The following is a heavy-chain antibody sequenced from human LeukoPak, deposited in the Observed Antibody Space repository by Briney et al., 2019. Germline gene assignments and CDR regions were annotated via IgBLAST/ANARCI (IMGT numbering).Heavy chain of an antibody. Sequence: ASVKVSCKASGYTFTSYGISWVRQAPGQGLEWMGWISVNNGNTNYAQKLQGRVTMTTDTSTSTAYMELRSLRSDDTAVYYCARWPTYYYDSSGYYAVGGYFDYWGQGTLVTVSS. J-gene: IGHJ4*02. CDR1: GYTFTSYG. CDR2: ISVNNGNT. D-gene: IGHD3-22*01. V-gene: IGHV1-18*01. CDR3: ARWPTYYYDSSGYYAVGGYFDY.